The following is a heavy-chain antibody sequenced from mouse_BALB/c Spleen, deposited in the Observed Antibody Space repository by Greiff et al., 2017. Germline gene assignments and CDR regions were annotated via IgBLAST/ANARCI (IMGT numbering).Heavy chain of an antibody. CDR1: GYAFTNYL. CDR2: INPGSGGT. CDR3: ARSTGY. Sequence: VQLQQSGAELVRPGTSVKVSCKASGYAFTNYLIEWVKQRPGQGLEWIGVINPGSGGTNYNEKFKGKATLTADKSSSTAYMQLSSLTSDDSAVYFCARSTGYWGQGTLVTVSA. V-gene: IGHV1-54*03. J-gene: IGHJ3*01.